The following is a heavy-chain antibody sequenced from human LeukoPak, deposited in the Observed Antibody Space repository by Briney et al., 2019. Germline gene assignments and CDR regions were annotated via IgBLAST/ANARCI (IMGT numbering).Heavy chain of an antibody. D-gene: IGHD3-10*01. CDR1: GGTFSSYA. J-gene: IGHJ4*02. CDR2: IIPILGIA. CDR3: ASGRAMVRGVIPFDY. V-gene: IGHV1-69*04. Sequence: SVKVSCKASGGTFSSYAISWVRQAPGQGLEWMGRIIPILGIANYAQKFQGRVTITADKSTSTAYMELSSLRSEDTAVYYCASGRAMVRGVIPFDYWGQGTLVTVSS.